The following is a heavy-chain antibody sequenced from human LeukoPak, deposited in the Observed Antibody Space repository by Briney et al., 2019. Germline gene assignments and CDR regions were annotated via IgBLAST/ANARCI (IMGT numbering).Heavy chain of an antibody. CDR1: GLTFRNYA. Sequence: GGSLRLSCAASGLTFRNYAMSWVRQAPGKGLEWVSVICANDGNTYYADAVKGRFTISRDNSKNTLYLQMNSLRAEDTAVYYCAREDAAIDYYYYYGMDVWGQGTTVTVSS. J-gene: IGHJ6*02. CDR3: AREDAAIDYYYYYGMDV. D-gene: IGHD5-18*01. CDR2: ICANDGNT. V-gene: IGHV3-23*01.